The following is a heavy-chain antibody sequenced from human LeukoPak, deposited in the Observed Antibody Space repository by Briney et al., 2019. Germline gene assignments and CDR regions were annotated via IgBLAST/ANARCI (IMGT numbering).Heavy chain of an antibody. D-gene: IGHD5-18*01. J-gene: IGHJ5*02. V-gene: IGHV1-18*01. CDR2: INAYNGNT. CDR1: GYTSTKYG. Sequence: GAPVSVSYTPSGYTSTKYGISWGGQAPGQGGEWMGWINAYNGNTEYEQKLQGRVTITTDTSTSTAYMDLRSLTSDDTAMYYCAFQHGYRSSWFDPWGQGTLVTVSS. CDR3: AFQHGYRSSWFDP.